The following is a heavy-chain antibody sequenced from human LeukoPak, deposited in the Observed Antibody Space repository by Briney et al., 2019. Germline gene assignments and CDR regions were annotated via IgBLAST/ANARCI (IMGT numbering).Heavy chain of an antibody. V-gene: IGHV4-34*01. CDR3: ARRRYCSSTSCPSGYYGMDV. J-gene: IGHJ6*04. CDR1: GGSFSGYY. Sequence: SETLSLTCAVYGGSFSGYYWSWIRQPPGKGLEWLSEINHSGSTNSNPSLKNRVTISEDTSKNQFSLKLSSVTAADTAVYYCARRRYCSSTSCPSGYYGMDVWGKGTTVTVSS. CDR2: INHSGST. D-gene: IGHD2-2*01.